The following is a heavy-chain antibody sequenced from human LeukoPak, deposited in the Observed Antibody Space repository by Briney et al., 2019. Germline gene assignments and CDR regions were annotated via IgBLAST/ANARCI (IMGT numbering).Heavy chain of an antibody. J-gene: IGHJ4*02. CDR2: ISGSGGST. Sequence: GGSLRLSCAASGFTFSSYAMSWVRQAPGKGLERVSAISGSGGSTYYADSVKGRFTIPRDNSKNTLYLQMNSLRAEDTAVYYCAKTPSAQTMLYFDYWGQGTLVTVSS. CDR1: GFTFSSYA. CDR3: AKTPSAQTMLYFDY. V-gene: IGHV3-23*01. D-gene: IGHD3-16*01.